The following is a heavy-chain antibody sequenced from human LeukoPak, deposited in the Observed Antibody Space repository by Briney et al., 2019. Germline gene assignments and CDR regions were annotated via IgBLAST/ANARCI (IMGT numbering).Heavy chain of an antibody. V-gene: IGHV4-39*01. Sequence: PSETLSLTCTVSGDSISSSSFYGAWIRQPPGKGLEYIGSVFYSGSTYYNPSLRSRVTFSVDTSKNQFSLKLTSVTAADTVVYYCARLDKRVHNTFDIWGQGTMVTVSS. D-gene: IGHD3-9*01. CDR3: ARLDKRVHNTFDI. J-gene: IGHJ3*02. CDR1: GDSISSSSFY. CDR2: VFYSGST.